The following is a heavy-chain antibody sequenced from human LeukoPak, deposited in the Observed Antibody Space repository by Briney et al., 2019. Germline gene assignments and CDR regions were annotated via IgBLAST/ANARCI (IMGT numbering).Heavy chain of an antibody. Sequence: PGGSLRLSCAASGFTFSSYWMSWVRQAPGKGLEWVANIKQDGSEKYYVDSVKGRFTISRDNAKNSLYLQMNSLRAEDTAVYYCARDRYCSGGSCYIRFDYWGQGTLVTASS. CDR3: ARDRYCSGGSCYIRFDY. CDR2: IKQDGSEK. J-gene: IGHJ4*02. D-gene: IGHD2-15*01. CDR1: GFTFSSYW. V-gene: IGHV3-7*03.